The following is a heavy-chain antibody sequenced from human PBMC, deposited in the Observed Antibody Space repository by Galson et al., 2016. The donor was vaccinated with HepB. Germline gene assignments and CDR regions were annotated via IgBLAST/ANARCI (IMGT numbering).Heavy chain of an antibody. J-gene: IGHJ4*02. V-gene: IGHV1-8*01. Sequence: GYTFTNYDINWVRQATGQGPEWMGWMNPNSGNTGYAQKFQGRITMTRDISISTAYMELSSLRSEDTAVYYCARNPALTGDFDYWGQGSLVTVSS. CDR2: MNPNSGNT. CDR3: ARNPALTGDFDY. D-gene: IGHD7-27*01. CDR1: GYTFTNYD.